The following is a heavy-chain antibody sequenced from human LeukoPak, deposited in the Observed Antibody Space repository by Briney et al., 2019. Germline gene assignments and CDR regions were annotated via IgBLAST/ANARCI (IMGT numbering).Heavy chain of an antibody. CDR3: ARDKPGDYDSTLNWFDP. D-gene: IGHD3-22*01. CDR1: GFTFSSYW. J-gene: IGHJ5*02. Sequence: TGGSLGLSCAASGFTFSSYWMSWVRQAPGKGLEWVANIKQDGSEKYYVDSVKGRFTISRDNAKNSLYLQMNSLRAEDTAVYYCARDKPGDYDSTLNWFDPWGQGTLVTVSS. CDR2: IKQDGSEK. V-gene: IGHV3-7*03.